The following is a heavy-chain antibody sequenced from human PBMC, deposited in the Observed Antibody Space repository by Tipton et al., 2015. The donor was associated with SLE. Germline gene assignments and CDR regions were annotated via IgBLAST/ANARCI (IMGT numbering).Heavy chain of an antibody. V-gene: IGHV3-74*01. CDR1: GFTFSSYW. CDR2: INSDGSST. D-gene: IGHD2-2*02. CDR3: ARGRVVPAAISDYYYYMDV. Sequence: GSLRLSCAASGFTFSSYWMHWVRQAPGKGLVWVSRINSDGSSTSYADSVEGRFTISRDNAKNTLYLQMNSLRAEDTAVYYCARGRVVPAAISDYYYYMDVWGKGTTVTVSS. J-gene: IGHJ6*03.